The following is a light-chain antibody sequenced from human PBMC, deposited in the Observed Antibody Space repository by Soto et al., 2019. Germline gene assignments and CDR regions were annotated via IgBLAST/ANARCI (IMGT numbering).Light chain of an antibody. CDR1: QSVSSSY. CDR3: QQYGSSPPIT. V-gene: IGKV3-20*01. Sequence: EIVLTQSPGTLSLSPGERATLSCRASQSVSSSYLAWYQQQPGQAPRLLIYGASSRATGIPDRFSGSGSGTDFILTISRLEPEDFAVYYCQQYGSSPPITFGQGTRLEIK. CDR2: GAS. J-gene: IGKJ5*01.